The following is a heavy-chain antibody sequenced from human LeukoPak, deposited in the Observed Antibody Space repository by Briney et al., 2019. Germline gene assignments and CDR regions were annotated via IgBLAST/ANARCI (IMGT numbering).Heavy chain of an antibody. V-gene: IGHV1-2*02. CDR3: ARDDAGTHDS. Sequence: ASVKVSCKASGYTFTGYHLHWVRQAPGQGLEWMGWINPNSGGTNYAQKFKGRLTMTLDTSISTLCMDLSSLTSDDTAVYYCARDDAGTHDSWGQGTLVTVSS. D-gene: IGHD3/OR15-3a*01. J-gene: IGHJ5*01. CDR1: GYTFTGYH. CDR2: INPNSGGT.